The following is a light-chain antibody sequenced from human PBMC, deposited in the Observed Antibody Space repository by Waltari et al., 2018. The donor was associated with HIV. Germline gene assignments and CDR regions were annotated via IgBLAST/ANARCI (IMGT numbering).Light chain of an antibody. J-gene: IGKJ2*01. CDR3: QQYNTYPYT. CDR2: ATS. Sequence: DIQMPQSPSTLSASVGDRVTITCRASQSISNWLAWYQQKPGKAPKVLIYATSSLKSGVPSTFSGSGSGTEFTLTISSLQPDDFATYYCQQYNTYPYTFGQGTKLEVE. CDR1: QSISNW. V-gene: IGKV1-5*03.